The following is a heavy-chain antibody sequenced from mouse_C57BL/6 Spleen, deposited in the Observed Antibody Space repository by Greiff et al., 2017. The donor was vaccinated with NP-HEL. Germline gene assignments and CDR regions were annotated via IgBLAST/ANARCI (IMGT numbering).Heavy chain of an antibody. D-gene: IGHD2-3*01. CDR3: ARGLYDGYCFDY. CDR1: GYAFSSYW. Sequence: QVQLKQSGAELVKPGASVKISCKASGYAFSSYWMNWVKQRPGKGLEWIGQIYPGDGDTNYNGKFKGKATLTADKSSSTAYMQLSSLTSEDSAVYFCARGLYDGYCFDYWGQGTTLTVSS. V-gene: IGHV1-80*01. J-gene: IGHJ2*01. CDR2: IYPGDGDT.